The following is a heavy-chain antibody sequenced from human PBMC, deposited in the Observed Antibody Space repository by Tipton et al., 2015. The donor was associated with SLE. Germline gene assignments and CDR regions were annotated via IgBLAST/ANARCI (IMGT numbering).Heavy chain of an antibody. Sequence: TLSLTCTVSGGSISTYYWSWIRQPPKQGLEWIGSISYSGSAYNNPSLQSRVSISVDTSKNQFSLKLTSVTAADTAIYYCARHQIGDAFDLWGQGTVVTVSS. CDR1: GGSISTYY. CDR3: ARHQIGDAFDL. J-gene: IGHJ3*01. V-gene: IGHV4-59*08. CDR2: ISYSGSA.